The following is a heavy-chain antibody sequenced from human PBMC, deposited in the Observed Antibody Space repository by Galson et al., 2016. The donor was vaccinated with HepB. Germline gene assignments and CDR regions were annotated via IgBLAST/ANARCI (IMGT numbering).Heavy chain of an antibody. V-gene: IGHV4-4*02. Sequence: SETLSLTCDVSGASTSNINWWTWIRQSPGRGMEWIGEIYYTGSTNYTLSLKGRVSISLDKSRKVLSLKVASVTAADSAVYYCARDVSSTSDYWGQGTPVTVSS. J-gene: IGHJ4*02. D-gene: IGHD2-2*01. CDR1: GASTSNINW. CDR2: IYYTGST. CDR3: ARDVSSTSDY.